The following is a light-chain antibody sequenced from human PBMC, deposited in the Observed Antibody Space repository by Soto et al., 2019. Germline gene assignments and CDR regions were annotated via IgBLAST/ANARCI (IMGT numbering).Light chain of an antibody. CDR3: QQRSNWPKT. CDR2: DAS. J-gene: IGKJ5*01. CDR1: QSVSSN. V-gene: IGKV3-11*01. Sequence: EIVMTQSPATLSVSPGERATLSSRASQSVSSNLAWYQQKPGQAPRLLIYDASNRATGIPARFSGSGSGTDFTLTISSLEPEDFAVYYCQQRSNWPKTFGQGTRLEIK.